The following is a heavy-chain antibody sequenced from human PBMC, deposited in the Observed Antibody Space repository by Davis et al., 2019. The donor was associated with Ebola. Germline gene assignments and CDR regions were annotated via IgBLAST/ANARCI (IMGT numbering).Heavy chain of an antibody. CDR2: ISYDGSNK. V-gene: IGHV3-30*18. D-gene: IGHD5-24*01. CDR1: GFTFSSYG. Sequence: GESLKISCAASGFTFSSYGMHWVRQAPGKGLEWVAVISYDGSNKYYADSVKGRFTISRDNSKNTLYLQMNSLRAEDTAVYYCAKDLGDGYNLDAFDIWGQGTMVTVSS. CDR3: AKDLGDGYNLDAFDI. J-gene: IGHJ3*02.